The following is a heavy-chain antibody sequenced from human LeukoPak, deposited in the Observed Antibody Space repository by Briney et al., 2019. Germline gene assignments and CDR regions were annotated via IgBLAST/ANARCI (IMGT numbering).Heavy chain of an antibody. J-gene: IGHJ3*02. CDR2: ISSSGSTI. CDR3: ARDLEYCSSTSCPNDAFDI. V-gene: IGHV3-11*01. CDR1: GFTFSGYY. Sequence: GGSLRLSCAASGFTFSGYYMSWIRQAPGKGLEWVSYISSSGSTIYYADSVKGRFTISRDNAKNSLYLQMNSLRAEDTAVYYCARDLEYCSSTSCPNDAFDIWGQGTMVTVSS. D-gene: IGHD2-2*01.